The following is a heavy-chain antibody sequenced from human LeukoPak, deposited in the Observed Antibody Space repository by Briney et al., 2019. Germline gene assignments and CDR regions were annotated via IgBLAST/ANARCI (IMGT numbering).Heavy chain of an antibody. Sequence: PGGSLRLSCAASGFTFSSYAMSWVRQAPGKGLEWVSAISGSGGSTYYADSVKGRLTISRDNSKNTLYLQMNSLRAEDTAVYYCAKLDYYDSSGYPFDYWGQGTLVTVSS. CDR2: ISGSGGST. D-gene: IGHD3-22*01. CDR3: AKLDYYDSSGYPFDY. J-gene: IGHJ4*02. CDR1: GFTFSSYA. V-gene: IGHV3-23*01.